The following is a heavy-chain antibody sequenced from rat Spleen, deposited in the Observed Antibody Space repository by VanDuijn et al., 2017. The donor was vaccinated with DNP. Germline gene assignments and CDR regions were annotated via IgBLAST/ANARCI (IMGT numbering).Heavy chain of an antibody. J-gene: IGHJ3*01. CDR3: ARPMDYYSGGFAY. Sequence: EVQLVESGGGLVQPGRSLKLSCAASGFTFSDYYMAWVRQAPTKGLEWVAYSNYDGGATYNGESVKGRFTISRHNAKSTLYLQMNSLRSEDVATYYCARPMDYYSGGFAYWGQGTLVTVSS. CDR2: SNYDGGAT. CDR1: GFTFSDYY. V-gene: IGHV5-22*01. D-gene: IGHD1-1*01.